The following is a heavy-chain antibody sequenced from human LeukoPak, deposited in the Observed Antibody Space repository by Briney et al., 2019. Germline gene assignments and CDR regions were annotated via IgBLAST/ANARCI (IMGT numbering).Heavy chain of an antibody. CDR3: ARRSGRTPNYFDP. J-gene: IGHJ5*02. CDR1: GGSIISSDYY. CDR2: ILYSGSS. D-gene: IGHD6-25*01. Sequence: QPSETLSRTCTVSGGSIISSDYYWGWIRQPPGKGLEWIGAILYSGSSFYNPSLKSRVSISVDTSKNQFSLRLSSVTAADTAVYYCARRSGRTPNYFDPWGQGTLVTVSS. V-gene: IGHV4-39*01.